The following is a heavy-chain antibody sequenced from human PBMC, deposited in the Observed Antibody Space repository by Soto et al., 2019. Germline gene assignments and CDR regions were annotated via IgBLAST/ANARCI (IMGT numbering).Heavy chain of an antibody. V-gene: IGHV1-69*01. CDR1: GGTFSSYA. D-gene: IGHD5-12*01. CDR2: IIPIFGKA. J-gene: IGHJ3*02. Sequence: QVQLVQSGAEVKKPGSSVKVSCKASGGTFSSYAISWVRQAPGQGLEWMGGIIPIFGKANYAQKFHGTVSNISVEFTSKPDMYLSSLTYEDSAGYYCACGFRYRIVAFAIRGQGTIVTVSS. CDR3: ACGFRYRIVAFAI.